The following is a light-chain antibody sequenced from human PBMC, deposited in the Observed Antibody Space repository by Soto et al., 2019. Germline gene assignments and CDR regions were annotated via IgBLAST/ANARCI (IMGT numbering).Light chain of an antibody. V-gene: IGKV3-15*01. J-gene: IGKJ1*01. CDR2: GAS. Sequence: EIVMTQSPATLSVSPGARATLSCRAGQSVSSNFAWYQQKPGQAPRLLIYGASTRATGIPARFSGSGSGTEFTLTIRSLQSEDFAVYYCQQYNNWPPWTFGQGTKVEIK. CDR1: QSVSSN. CDR3: QQYNNWPPWT.